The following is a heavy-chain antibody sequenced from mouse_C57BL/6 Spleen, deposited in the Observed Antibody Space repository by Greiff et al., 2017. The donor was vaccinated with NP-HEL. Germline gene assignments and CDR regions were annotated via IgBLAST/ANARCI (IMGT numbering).Heavy chain of an antibody. V-gene: IGHV3-6*01. CDR3: ARGFYYGSSYLEDWYFDV. D-gene: IGHD1-1*01. CDR2: ISYDGSN. CDR1: GSSITSGYY. J-gene: IGHJ1*03. Sequence: EVQLQQSGPGLVKPSQSLSLTCSVTGSSITSGYYWNWIRQFPGNKLEWMGYISYDGSNNYNPSLKNRISITRDTSKNQFFLKLNSVTTEDTATYYCARGFYYGSSYLEDWYFDVWGTGTTVTVSS.